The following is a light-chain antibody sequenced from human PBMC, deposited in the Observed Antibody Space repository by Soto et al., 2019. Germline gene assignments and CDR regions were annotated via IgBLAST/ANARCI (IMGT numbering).Light chain of an antibody. CDR1: SSDVGDYNY. V-gene: IGLV2-14*01. Sequence: QSALTQPASVSGSPGQSITISCTGTSSDVGDYNYVSWYQHHPGKAPKLIIYEVRNRPSGVPNRFSGAKSGNKASLTISGLQAEDEDDYYCSSYRTGSAFYVFGSGTKLTDL. CDR2: EVR. J-gene: IGLJ1*01. CDR3: SSYRTGSAFYV.